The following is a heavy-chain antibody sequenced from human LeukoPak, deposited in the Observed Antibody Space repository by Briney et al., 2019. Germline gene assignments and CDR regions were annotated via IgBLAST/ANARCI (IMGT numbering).Heavy chain of an antibody. CDR2: IYYSGST. CDR1: GGSISSYY. J-gene: IGHJ4*02. V-gene: IGHV4-59*08. CDR3: ARHALAVYVADY. Sequence: SETLSLTCTVSGGSISSYYWSWIRQPPGKGLEWIGYIYYSGSTNYNPSLKSRVTISVDTSKNQFSLKLSSVTAADTAVYYCARHALAVYVADYWGQETLVTVSS. D-gene: IGHD6-19*01.